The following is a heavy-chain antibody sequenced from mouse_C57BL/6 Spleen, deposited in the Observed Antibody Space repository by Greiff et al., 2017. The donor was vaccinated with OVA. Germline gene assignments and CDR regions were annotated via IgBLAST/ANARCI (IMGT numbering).Heavy chain of an antibody. J-gene: IGHJ3*01. D-gene: IGHD2-5*01. Sequence: QVQLQQSGPELVKPGASVKISCKASGYAFSSSWMNWVKQRPGKGLEWIGRIYPGDGDTNYNGKFKGKATLTADKSSSTAYMQLSSLTSEDSAVYFCTRWGDYSNSAWFAYWGQGTLVTVSA. CDR1: GYAFSSSW. V-gene: IGHV1-82*01. CDR3: TRWGDYSNSAWFAY. CDR2: IYPGDGDT.